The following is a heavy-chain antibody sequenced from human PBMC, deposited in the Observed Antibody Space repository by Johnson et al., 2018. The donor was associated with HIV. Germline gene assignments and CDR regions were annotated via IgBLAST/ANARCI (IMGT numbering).Heavy chain of an antibody. Sequence: VQLVESGGGLVQPGGSLRLSCAASGLTFSSYWMSWVRQAPGKGLEWVANIKQDGSEKYYVDSVKGRFTISRDNAKNSLYLQMNTLRAEDTAVYYCARDAVISSGWYNVDAFDIWGQGTMVTVSS. CDR1: GLTFSSYW. CDR2: IKQDGSEK. J-gene: IGHJ3*02. V-gene: IGHV3-7*05. CDR3: ARDAVISSGWYNVDAFDI. D-gene: IGHD6-19*01.